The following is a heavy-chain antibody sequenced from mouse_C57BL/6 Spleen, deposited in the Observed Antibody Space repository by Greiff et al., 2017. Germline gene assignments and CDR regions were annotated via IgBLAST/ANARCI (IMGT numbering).Heavy chain of an antibody. Sequence: EVHLVEPGPELVKPGASVKISCKASGYSFTDYYMNWVKQSHGKSLEWIGEINPKYGTTSYNQKFKGKATLTVDQSSSTAHMQLNSLTSEDSAVYYCARESYGSSHGYFDVWGTGTTVTVSA. CDR1: GYSFTDYY. J-gene: IGHJ1*03. V-gene: IGHV1-39*01. CDR2: INPKYGTT. D-gene: IGHD1-1*01. CDR3: ARESYGSSHGYFDV.